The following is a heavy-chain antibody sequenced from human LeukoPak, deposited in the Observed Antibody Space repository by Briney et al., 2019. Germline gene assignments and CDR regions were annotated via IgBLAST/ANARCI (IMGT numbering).Heavy chain of an antibody. CDR3: ARRGWKYQLLFRGGSDY. Sequence: KTSETLSLTCAVYGGSSSGYYWSWIRQPPGKGLEWIGEINHSGSTNYNPSLKSRVTISVDTSKNQFSLKLSSVTAADTAVYYCARRGWKYQLLFRGGSDYWGQGTLVTVSS. V-gene: IGHV4-34*01. CDR2: INHSGST. J-gene: IGHJ4*02. CDR1: GGSSSGYY. D-gene: IGHD2-2*01.